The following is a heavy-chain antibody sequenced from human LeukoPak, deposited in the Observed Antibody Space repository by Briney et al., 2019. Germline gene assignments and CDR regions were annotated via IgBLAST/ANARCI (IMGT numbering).Heavy chain of an antibody. D-gene: IGHD2-2*02. CDR3: ARDLGYCSSTTCYRKYFDY. CDR2: INTYNGNT. Sequence: GASVKVSCQASGYTFTSYGISWVRQAPGQGLELMGWINTYNGNTNYAQKFQGRLTMTTGTSTSTAYMELRSLRSDDTAVYYCARDLGYCSSTTCYRKYFDYWGQGTLVTVSS. CDR1: GYTFTSYG. J-gene: IGHJ4*02. V-gene: IGHV1-18*01.